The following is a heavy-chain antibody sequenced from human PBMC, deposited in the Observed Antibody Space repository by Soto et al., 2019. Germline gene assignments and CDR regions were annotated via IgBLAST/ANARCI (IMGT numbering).Heavy chain of an antibody. CDR2: IKSKTDGGTT. Sequence: PGGSLRLSCAASGFTFSNAWMNWVRQAPGKGLEWVGRIKSKTDGGTTDYAAPVKGRFTISRDDSKNTLYLQMNSLKTEDTAVYYCTTDFKCAKNIAVAGRHAFCWGQGTLVTVSS. CDR3: TTDFKCAKNIAVAGRHAFC. V-gene: IGHV3-15*07. CDR1: GFTFSNAW. J-gene: IGHJ4*02. D-gene: IGHD6-19*01.